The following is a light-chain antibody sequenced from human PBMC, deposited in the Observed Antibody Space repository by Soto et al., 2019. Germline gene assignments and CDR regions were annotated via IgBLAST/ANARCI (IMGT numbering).Light chain of an antibody. J-gene: IGKJ5*01. Sequence: EIVLTQSPCTLSLSPGEIATLSCRASQSVSSSYLAWYQQKPGQAHRLLIYGASSRATGIPDRFSGSGSGTDFTLTISRLEPEDFAVYYCQQYGSSPPITFGQGTRLEIK. CDR3: QQYGSSPPIT. V-gene: IGKV3-20*01. CDR2: GAS. CDR1: QSVSSSY.